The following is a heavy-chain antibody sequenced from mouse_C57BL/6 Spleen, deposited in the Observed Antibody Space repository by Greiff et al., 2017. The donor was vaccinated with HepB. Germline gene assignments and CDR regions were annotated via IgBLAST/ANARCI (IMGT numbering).Heavy chain of an antibody. J-gene: IGHJ4*01. Sequence: EVQLQQSGAELVRPGASVKLSCTASGFNIKDYYMHWVKQRPEQGLEWIGRIDPEDGDTEYAPKFQGKATMTADTSSNTAYLQLSSLTFEDTAVYYCTTEYYGSIPLMDYWGQGTSVTVSS. V-gene: IGHV14-1*01. CDR1: GFNIKDYY. D-gene: IGHD1-1*01. CDR2: IDPEDGDT. CDR3: TTEYYGSIPLMDY.